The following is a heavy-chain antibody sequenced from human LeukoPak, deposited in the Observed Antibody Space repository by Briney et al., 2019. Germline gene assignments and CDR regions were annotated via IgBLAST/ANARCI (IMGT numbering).Heavy chain of an antibody. J-gene: IGHJ4*02. CDR2: IYYSGST. Sequence: SETLSLTCTVSGGSISSSSYYWGWIRQPPGKGLEWIGSIYYSGSTYYNPSLKSRVTISVDTSKNQFSLKLSSVTAADTAVYYCASVVRGVIAPPALLGSPRDFDYWGQGTQVTVSS. D-gene: IGHD3-10*01. CDR1: GGSISSSSYY. V-gene: IGHV4-39*01. CDR3: ASVVRGVIAPPALLGSPRDFDY.